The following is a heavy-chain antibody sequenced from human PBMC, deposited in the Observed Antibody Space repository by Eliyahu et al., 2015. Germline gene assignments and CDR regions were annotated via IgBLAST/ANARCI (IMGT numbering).Heavy chain of an antibody. CDR2: ISXSXTDX. D-gene: IGHD2-21*02. CDR1: GSAFSNYP. Sequence: EVQVVESGGGLVKPGGSLRLSCAASGSAFSNYPMNWVRQAPGGGLGGXSSISXSXTDXYYADSVKGRFTISRDNAKNSLYLQMNSLRAEDTAVYYCAKEDTGDSLDYWGQGTLVTVSS. V-gene: IGHV3-21*01. J-gene: IGHJ4*02. CDR3: AKEDTGDSLDY.